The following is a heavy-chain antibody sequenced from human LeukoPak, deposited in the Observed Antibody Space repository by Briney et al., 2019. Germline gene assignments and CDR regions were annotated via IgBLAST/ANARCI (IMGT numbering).Heavy chain of an antibody. V-gene: IGHV4-59*13. Sequence: SETLSLTCTVSGDSISAYYWSWIRQPPGKGLEWIGYSYYSGSTNYNSSLKSRLTLSVDTSKNQFTLKLSSVTAADTAVYYCARGTYLNAFAIWGQGTMVTVSS. CDR3: ARGTYLNAFAI. CDR1: GDSISAYY. J-gene: IGHJ3*02. CDR2: SYYSGST.